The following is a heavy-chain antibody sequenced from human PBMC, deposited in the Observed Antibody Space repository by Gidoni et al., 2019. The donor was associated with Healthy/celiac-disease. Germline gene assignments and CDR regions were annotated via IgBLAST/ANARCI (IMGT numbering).Heavy chain of an antibody. V-gene: IGHV3-48*03. Sequence: EVQLVESGGGLVQPGGSLRLSCAASGVTFSSYEMNWVRQAPGKGLAWVSYISSSGSTIYYADSVKGRFTISRDNAKNSLYLQMNSLRAEDTAVYYCARGTAFLNFDYWGQGTLVTVSS. CDR3: ARGTAFLNFDY. J-gene: IGHJ4*02. CDR1: GVTFSSYE. CDR2: ISSSGSTI. D-gene: IGHD2-21*02.